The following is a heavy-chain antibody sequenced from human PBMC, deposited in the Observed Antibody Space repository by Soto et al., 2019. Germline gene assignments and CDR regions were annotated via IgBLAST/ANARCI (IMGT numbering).Heavy chain of an antibody. V-gene: IGHV3-23*01. CDR3: AKYMGYYNYYYYYMDV. CDR2: ISGSGGST. CDR1: GFTFSSYA. D-gene: IGHD1-26*01. J-gene: IGHJ6*03. Sequence: PGGSLRLSCAASGFTFSSYAMSGVRQAPGKGLEWVSAISGSGGSTYYADSVKGRFTISRDNSKNTLYLQMNSLRAEDTAVYYCAKYMGYYNYYYYYMDVWGKGTTVTVSS.